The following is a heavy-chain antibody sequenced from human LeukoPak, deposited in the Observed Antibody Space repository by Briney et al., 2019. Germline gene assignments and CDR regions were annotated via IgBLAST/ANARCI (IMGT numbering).Heavy chain of an antibody. D-gene: IGHD2/OR15-2a*01. CDR1: GGSISSYY. CDR2: IYYSGST. CDR3: ARASSSSFNYFDY. J-gene: IGHJ4*02. V-gene: IGHV4-59*01. Sequence: SETLSLTCTVSGGSISSYYWSWIRQPPGKGLEWIGYIYYSGSTNYNPSLKSRVTISVDTSKNQFSLKLSSVTAADTAVYYCARASSSSFNYFDYWGQGTLVTVSS.